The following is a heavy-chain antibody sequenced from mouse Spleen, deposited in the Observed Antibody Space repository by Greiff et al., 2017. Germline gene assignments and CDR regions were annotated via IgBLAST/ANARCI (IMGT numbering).Heavy chain of an antibody. Sequence: VHLVESGAELARPGSSVKISCKASGYAFSSYWMNWVKQRPGQGLEWIGQIYPGDGDTNYNGKFKGKATLTADKSSSTAYMQLSSLTSEDSAVYFCARRYGNYWFAYWGQGTLVTVSA. CDR2: IYPGDGDT. D-gene: IGHD2-1*01. V-gene: IGHV1-80*01. CDR1: GYAFSSYW. CDR3: ARRYGNYWFAY. J-gene: IGHJ3*01.